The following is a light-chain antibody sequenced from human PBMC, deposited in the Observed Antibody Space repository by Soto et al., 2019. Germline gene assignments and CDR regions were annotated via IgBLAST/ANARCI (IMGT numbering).Light chain of an antibody. V-gene: IGKV1-5*01. CDR1: QRISNW. Sequence: DIQMTQSPSTLSAPVGDRVTITCRARQRISNWSGWYQQRPGKATNLLIYDAYTLESWVPEMFSGSGSGTEFSLTISGLRPDDFATDYCHRYKTYSYAFGQGTKLEIK. CDR3: HRYKTYSYA. J-gene: IGKJ2*01. CDR2: DAY.